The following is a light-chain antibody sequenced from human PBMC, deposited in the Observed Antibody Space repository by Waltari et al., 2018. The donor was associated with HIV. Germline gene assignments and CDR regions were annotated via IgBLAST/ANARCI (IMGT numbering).Light chain of an antibody. J-gene: IGLJ2*01. CDR1: NIGRKV. CDR2: RDT. Sequence: SYDLTQPLSVSVARGQTATISCGGDNIGRKVVHWYQQKPGQAPLLVIYRDTHRPTGIPDRFSGSKSGNTATLTISRAQPGDEADFYCQVWDSSTAFFGGGTKLTVL. CDR3: QVWDSSTAF. V-gene: IGLV3-9*01.